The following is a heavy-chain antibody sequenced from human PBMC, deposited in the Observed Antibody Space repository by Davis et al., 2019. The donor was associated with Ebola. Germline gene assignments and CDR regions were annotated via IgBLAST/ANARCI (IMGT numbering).Heavy chain of an antibody. V-gene: IGHV1-69*06. CDR2: IIPIFGTA. CDR1: GYTFTSYA. CDR3: ARDHDYYGSGSYYNWFDP. Sequence: SVKVSCKASGYTFTSYAMHWVRQAPGQRLEWMGGIIPIFGTANYAQKFQGRVTITADKSTSTAYMELSSLRSEDTAVYYCARDHDYYGSGSYYNWFDPWGQGTLVTVSS. D-gene: IGHD3-10*01. J-gene: IGHJ5*02.